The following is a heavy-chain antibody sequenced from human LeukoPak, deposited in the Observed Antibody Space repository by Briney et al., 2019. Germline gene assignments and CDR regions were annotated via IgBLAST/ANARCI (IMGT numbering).Heavy chain of an antibody. CDR2: IYYSGST. CDR1: GGSISSGSYY. J-gene: IGHJ6*03. Sequence: PSETLSLTCTVSGGSISSGSYYWSWIRQPAGKGLERIGYIYYSGSTNYNPSLKSRVTISVDTSKNQFSLKLSSVTAADTAVYYCARRGKAWLGDSTPRRSQVHYSYYYYMDVWGTGTTVTISS. D-gene: IGHD3-10*01. V-gene: IGHV4-61*10. CDR3: ARRGKAWLGDSTPRRSQVHYSYYYYMDV.